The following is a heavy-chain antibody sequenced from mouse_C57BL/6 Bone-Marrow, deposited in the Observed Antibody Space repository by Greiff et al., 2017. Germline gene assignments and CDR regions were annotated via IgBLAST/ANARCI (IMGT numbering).Heavy chain of an antibody. CDR1: GYTFTSYW. CDR3: ARSGHYYGSSYGYFDV. D-gene: IGHD1-1*01. V-gene: IGHV1-50*01. Sequence: QVQLQQPGAELVKPGASVKLSCKASGYTFTSYWMQWVKQRPGQGLEWIGEIDPSDSYTNYNQKFKGKSTLTVDKSSSTAYMQLSSLTSEDSAVYYCARSGHYYGSSYGYFDVWGTGTTVTVSS. J-gene: IGHJ1*03. CDR2: IDPSDSYT.